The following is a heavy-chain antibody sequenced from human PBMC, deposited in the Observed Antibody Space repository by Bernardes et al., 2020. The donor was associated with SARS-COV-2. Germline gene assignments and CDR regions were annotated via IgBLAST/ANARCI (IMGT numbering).Heavy chain of an antibody. Sequence: SETLSLTCTVSGGSISSYYWSWIRQPPGKGLEWIGYISYSGSTNYNPSPKSRVTISVDTSKNQFSLKLSSVTAADTAVYYCARLRRSGGSDSIDPWGQGTLVTVSS. CDR1: GGSISSYY. V-gene: IGHV4-59*08. CDR2: ISYSGST. J-gene: IGHJ5*02. CDR3: ARLRRSGGSDSIDP. D-gene: IGHD2-15*01.